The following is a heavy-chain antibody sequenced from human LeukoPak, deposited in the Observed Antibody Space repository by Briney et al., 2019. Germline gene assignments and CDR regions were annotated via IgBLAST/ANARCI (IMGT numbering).Heavy chain of an antibody. CDR3: ARGFRRTYYYDSSGYPFDY. J-gene: IGHJ4*02. D-gene: IGHD3-22*01. V-gene: IGHV4-34*01. CDR2: INHSGST. Sequence: SETLSLTCAVYGGSFSGYYWSWIRQPPGKGLEWIGEINHSGSTNYNPSLKSRVTISVDTSENQFSLKLSSVTAADTAVYYCARGFRRTYYYDSSGYPFDYWGKGTLVTVSS. CDR1: GGSFSGYY.